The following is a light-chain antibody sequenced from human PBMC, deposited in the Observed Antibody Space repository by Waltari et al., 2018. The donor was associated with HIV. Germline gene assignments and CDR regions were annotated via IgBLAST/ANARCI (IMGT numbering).Light chain of an antibody. V-gene: IGLV2-14*01. Sequence: QSALTQPPSASGSPGQSITISCTGTSSDVGGYNYVSWYQQHPGKAPKVMIYEVSNRPSGVSNRFSGSKSGNTASLTISGLQAEDEADYYCSSYTTTSTWVFGGGTKLTVL. CDR3: SSYTTTSTWV. J-gene: IGLJ3*02. CDR1: SSDVGGYNY. CDR2: EVS.